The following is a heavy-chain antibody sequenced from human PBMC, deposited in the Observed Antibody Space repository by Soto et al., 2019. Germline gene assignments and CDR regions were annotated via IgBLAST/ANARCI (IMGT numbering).Heavy chain of an antibody. J-gene: IGHJ5*02. D-gene: IGHD3-10*01. CDR2: IYHSGST. Sequence: QLQLQESGSGLVKPSQTLSLTCAVSGGSISSGGYSWSWIRQPPGKGLEWIGYIYHSGSTYYNPSLRSRDTISVNRSKNPFSQKLSSVTAPDTAVYHCARVPGPWGQGTLVTVSS. V-gene: IGHV4-30-2*01. CDR3: ARVPGP. CDR1: GGSISSGGYS.